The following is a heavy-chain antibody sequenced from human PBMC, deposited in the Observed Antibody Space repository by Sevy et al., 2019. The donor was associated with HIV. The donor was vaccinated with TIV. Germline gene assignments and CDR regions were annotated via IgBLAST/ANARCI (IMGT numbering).Heavy chain of an antibody. CDR1: GYTFTNYY. D-gene: IGHD5-12*01. Sequence: ASVKVSCKASGYTFTNYYIHWVRQAPGQGLEWMEIINPSGGSTTYAQKFQGRVTMTRDTSTSTVYMQLSSLRSEDTAVYYCARDRYSGYGFDYWGQGTLVTVSS. CDR2: INPSGGST. CDR3: ARDRYSGYGFDY. V-gene: IGHV1-46*03. J-gene: IGHJ4*02.